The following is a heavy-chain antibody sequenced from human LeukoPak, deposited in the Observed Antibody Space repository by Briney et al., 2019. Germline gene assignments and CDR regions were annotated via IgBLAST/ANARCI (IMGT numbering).Heavy chain of an antibody. D-gene: IGHD5-24*01. V-gene: IGHV3-15*07. CDR2: IKSKIDGGTT. CDR1: GFIFGNAW. Sequence: GGSLRLSCAASGFIFGNAWMNWVRQAPGKGLEWVGHIKSKIDGGTTEYAAPVKGRFTISRDDSKNTLYLQINSLKTEDTAVYYCNKERYWRDGYNTGYYYGMDVWGQGTTVTVS. CDR3: NKERYWRDGYNTGYYYGMDV. J-gene: IGHJ6*02.